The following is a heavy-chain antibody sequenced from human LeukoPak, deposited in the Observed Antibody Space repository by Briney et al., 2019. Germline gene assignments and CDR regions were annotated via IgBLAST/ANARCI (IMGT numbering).Heavy chain of an antibody. J-gene: IGHJ5*02. Sequence: PSETLSLTCTVSGGSISSGSYYWSWIRQPPGKGLEWIGYIYYSGSTNYNPSLKSRVTISVDTSKNQFSLKLSSVTAADTAVYYCASRYGSGSYSSWFDPWGQGTLVTVSS. D-gene: IGHD3-10*01. CDR3: ASRYGSGSYSSWFDP. CDR1: GGSISSGSYY. CDR2: IYYSGST. V-gene: IGHV4-61*01.